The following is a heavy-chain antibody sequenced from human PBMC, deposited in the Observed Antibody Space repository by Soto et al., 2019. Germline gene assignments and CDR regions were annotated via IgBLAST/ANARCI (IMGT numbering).Heavy chain of an antibody. CDR3: AVTDTAMAPFDY. CDR1: GGTFSSYA. J-gene: IGHJ4*02. Sequence: SVKVSCKASGGTFSSYAISWVRQAPGQGLEWMGGIIPIFGTANYAQKFQGRVMITADESTSTAYMELSSLRSEDTAVYYCAVTDTAMAPFDYWGQGTLVTVSS. D-gene: IGHD5-18*01. V-gene: IGHV1-69*13. CDR2: IIPIFGTA.